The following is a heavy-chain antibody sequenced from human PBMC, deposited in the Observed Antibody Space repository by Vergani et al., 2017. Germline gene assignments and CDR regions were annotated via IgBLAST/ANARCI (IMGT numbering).Heavy chain of an antibody. CDR2: FNPNSGGK. V-gene: IGHV1-2*04. CDR1: GYTFTGYN. Sequence: QVQLVQSGAEVKKPGASVKVSCKASGYTFTGYNMHWGRKARGQGREGMGWFNPNSGGKNYAQKFPGWVTITRDKSISTAYMELGRLRSDVTAVYYCAREGRYLYHFDYWGQGTLVTVSS. J-gene: IGHJ4*02. D-gene: IGHD2-2*01. CDR3: AREGRYLYHFDY.